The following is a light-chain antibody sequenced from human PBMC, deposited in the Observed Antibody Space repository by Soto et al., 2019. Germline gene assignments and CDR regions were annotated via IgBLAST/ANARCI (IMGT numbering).Light chain of an antibody. Sequence: EIVLTQSPGTLSLSPGERATLSCRASQSVSNNYLAWYQQKPGQAPRLLVYGASNLATAIADRFSGSGSGTDFTLTISRLQPEDFAMYYCQQYDRTRVTFGQGTKLEIK. CDR3: QQYDRTRVT. J-gene: IGKJ2*01. V-gene: IGKV3-20*01. CDR2: GAS. CDR1: QSVSNNY.